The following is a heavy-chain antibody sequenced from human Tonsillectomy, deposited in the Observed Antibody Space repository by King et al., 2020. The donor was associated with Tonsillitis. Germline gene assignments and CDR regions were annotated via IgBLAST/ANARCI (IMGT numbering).Heavy chain of an antibody. D-gene: IGHD6-13*01. CDR3: ARDLSWQQLAD. CDR2: VSAHSGDT. J-gene: IGHJ4*02. CDR1: GYTFTTYG. Sequence: VQLVQSGVEAKRPGASVKVSCKASGYTFTTYGVSWVRQVPGQGLEWMGWVSAHSGDTKYAQQYQGRVTMTTDTSTSTAYMELRSLRSDDTAVYYCARDLSWQQLADWGQGTLVIVSS. V-gene: IGHV1-18*01.